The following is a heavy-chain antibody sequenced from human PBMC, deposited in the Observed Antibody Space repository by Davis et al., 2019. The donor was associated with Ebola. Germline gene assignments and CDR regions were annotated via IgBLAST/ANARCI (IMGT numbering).Heavy chain of an antibody. V-gene: IGHV3-30*03. CDR2: ISYDGSEK. CDR3: ARDITYYYDSSGYSAGAHGMDV. CDR1: GFTFSSYG. Sequence: GGSLRLSCAASGFTFSSYGMHWVRQAPGKGLEWAAVISYDGSEKYYVDSVKGRFTISRDNAKNSLYLQMNSLRAEDTAVYYCARDITYYYDSSGYSAGAHGMDVWGQGTTVTVSS. J-gene: IGHJ6*02. D-gene: IGHD3-22*01.